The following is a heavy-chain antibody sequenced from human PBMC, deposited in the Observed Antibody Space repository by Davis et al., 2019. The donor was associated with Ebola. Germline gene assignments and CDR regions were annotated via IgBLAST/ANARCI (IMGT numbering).Heavy chain of an antibody. CDR3: AGDGVAAASDY. CDR1: GFTFSRDW. CDR2: IKQDGSEK. Sequence: GASLKISCVGSGFTFSRDWMTWLRQAPGKGLEWVANIKQDGSEKYYVDSVKGRFTISRDNAKKSVYLQMNSLRVEDTAMYYCAGDGVAAASDYWGQGTLVTVSS. J-gene: IGHJ4*02. V-gene: IGHV3-7*01. D-gene: IGHD2-2*01.